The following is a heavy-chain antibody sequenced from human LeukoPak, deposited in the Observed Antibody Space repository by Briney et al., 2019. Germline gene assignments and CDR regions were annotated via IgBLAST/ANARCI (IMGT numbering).Heavy chain of an antibody. J-gene: IGHJ4*02. CDR1: GGSISSGDYY. CDR2: IYYSGST. V-gene: IGHV4-30-4*08. CDR3: AKDGYSYGSQPHNFDY. D-gene: IGHD5-18*01. Sequence: PSQTLSLTCTVSGGSISSGDYYWSWIRQPPGKGLEWIGYIYYSGSTYYNPSLKSRVTISVDTSKNQFSLKLRSLTAADTAVYYCAKDGYSYGSQPHNFDYCGQGTLVTVSS.